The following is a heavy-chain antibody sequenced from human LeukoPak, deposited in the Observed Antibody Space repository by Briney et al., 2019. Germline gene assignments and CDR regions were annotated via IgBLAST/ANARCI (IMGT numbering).Heavy chain of an antibody. CDR1: GFTFSSYA. V-gene: IGHV3-23*01. Sequence: GGSLRLSYAASGFTFSSYAMSWVRQAPGKGLEWVSAISGSGGSTYYADSVKGRFTISRDNSKNTLYLQMNSLRAEDTAVYYCAKGGSTGSSGWYWRDGAFDYWGQGTLVTVSS. D-gene: IGHD6-19*01. J-gene: IGHJ4*02. CDR2: ISGSGGST. CDR3: AKGGSTGSSGWYWRDGAFDY.